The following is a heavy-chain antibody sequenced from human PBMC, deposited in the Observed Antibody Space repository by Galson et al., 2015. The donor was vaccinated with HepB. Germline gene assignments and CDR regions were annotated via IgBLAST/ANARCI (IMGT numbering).Heavy chain of an antibody. CDR2: ISYDGSNK. Sequence: SLRLSCAASGFTFSSYAMHWVRQAPGKGLEWVAVISYDGSNKYYADSVKGRFTISRDNSKNTLYLQMNSLRAEDTAVYYCARDSHLFITMILGSDAFDIWGQGTMVTVSS. CDR3: ARDSHLFITMILGSDAFDI. D-gene: IGHD3-22*01. CDR1: GFTFSSYA. J-gene: IGHJ3*02. V-gene: IGHV3-30*04.